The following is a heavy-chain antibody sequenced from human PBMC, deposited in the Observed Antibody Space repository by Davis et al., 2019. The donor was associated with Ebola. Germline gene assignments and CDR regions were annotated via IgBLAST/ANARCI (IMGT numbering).Heavy chain of an antibody. J-gene: IGHJ6*02. V-gene: IGHV3-53*01. CDR3: TRHSPSSTHFKYGLDV. CDR2: IYNVYTM. D-gene: IGHD2-2*01. Sequence: GGSLRLSCEASGFSVSDNYMNWVRQAPGKGLEWVSVIYNVYTMYYADSVKGRFTISRDSSMNTVYLQMSSLRAEDTAVYYCTRHSPSSTHFKYGLDVWGQGTTVTVS. CDR1: GFSVSDNY.